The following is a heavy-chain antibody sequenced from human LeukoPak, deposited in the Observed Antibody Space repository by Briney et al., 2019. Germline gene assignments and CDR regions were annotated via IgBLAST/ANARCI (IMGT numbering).Heavy chain of an antibody. CDR1: GFTFSSYS. CDR2: IISSSTYM. V-gene: IGHV3-21*01. Sequence: GGSLRLSCAASGFTFSSYSMNWVRQAPGKGLEWVSSIISSSTYMYYADSVKGRFTISRDNPKNSLYLQMNSLRPEDTAVYYCARDYYGSGTFYNRFDYWGQGTLVTVSS. D-gene: IGHD3-10*01. J-gene: IGHJ4*02. CDR3: ARDYYGSGTFYNRFDY.